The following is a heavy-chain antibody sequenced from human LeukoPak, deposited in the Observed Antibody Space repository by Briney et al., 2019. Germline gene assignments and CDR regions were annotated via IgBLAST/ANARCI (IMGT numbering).Heavy chain of an antibody. CDR1: GFTFSSYA. Sequence: TGGSLRLSCAASGFTFSSYAMHWVRQAPGKGLEWVAVISYDGSNKYYADSVKGRFTISRDNSKNTLYLQMNSLRAEDTAVYYCAKASFGVVIGNFDYWGQGTLVTVSS. J-gene: IGHJ4*02. D-gene: IGHD3-3*01. CDR2: ISYDGSNK. V-gene: IGHV3-30-3*01. CDR3: AKASFGVVIGNFDY.